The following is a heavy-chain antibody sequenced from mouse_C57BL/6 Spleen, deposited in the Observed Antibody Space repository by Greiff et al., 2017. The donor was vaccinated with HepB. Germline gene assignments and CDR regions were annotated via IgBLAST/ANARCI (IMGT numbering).Heavy chain of an antibody. J-gene: IGHJ1*03. V-gene: IGHV1-82*01. CDR2: IYPGDGDT. D-gene: IGHD1-1*01. CDR3: ARGYYGSSPDV. Sequence: VQGVESGPELVKPGASVKISCKASGYAFSSSWMNWVKQRPGKGLEWIGRIYPGDGDTNYNGKFKGKATLTADKSSSTAYMQLCSLTSEDSAVYFCARGYYGSSPDVWGTGTTVTVSS. CDR1: GYAFSSSW.